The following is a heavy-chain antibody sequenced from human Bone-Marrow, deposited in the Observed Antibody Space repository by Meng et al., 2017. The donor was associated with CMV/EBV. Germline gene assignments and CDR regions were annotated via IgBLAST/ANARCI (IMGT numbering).Heavy chain of an antibody. CDR2: IYWNDDK. CDR1: WLSLSTNEVG. CDR3: VHSRSGWCLDY. Sequence: STFSWLSLSTNEVGVGWIRQPPGKALGWLALIYWNDDKRYSPSLKSRLTITKDTSRNQAVLTMTNMHPVDTATYYCVHSRSGWCLDYWGQGTLVTVSS. D-gene: IGHD6-19*01. J-gene: IGHJ4*02. V-gene: IGHV2-5*01.